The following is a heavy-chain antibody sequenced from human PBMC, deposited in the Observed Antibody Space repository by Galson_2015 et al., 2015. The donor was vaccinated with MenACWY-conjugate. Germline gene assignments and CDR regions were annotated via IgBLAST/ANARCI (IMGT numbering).Heavy chain of an antibody. V-gene: IGHV5-51*01. D-gene: IGHD3-10*01. CDR3: ARGLLWFGEAPEF. J-gene: IGHJ4*02. Sequence: VRQMPGKGLEWMGIIYPSDSDTRYSPSFQGQVTMSADKSISTAYLQWSSLKASDTAIYYCARGLLWFGEAPEFWGQGTPVTVSS. CDR2: IYPSDSDT.